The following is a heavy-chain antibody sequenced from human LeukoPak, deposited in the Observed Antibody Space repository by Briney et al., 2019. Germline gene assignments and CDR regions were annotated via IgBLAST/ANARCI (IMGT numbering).Heavy chain of an antibody. V-gene: IGHV3-21*01. Sequence: GRSLRLACAPCGFTFSMYSTNSARQAPGKGLDWVSSISSSIIYIYYIDSVRGRFTISRDNAKNSLYLQMNSLRADDTAVYYCAFGDLGSAGWGQGTLVTVSS. CDR1: GFTFSMYS. CDR3: AFGDLGSAG. D-gene: IGHD4-17*01. CDR2: ISSSIIYI. J-gene: IGHJ4*02.